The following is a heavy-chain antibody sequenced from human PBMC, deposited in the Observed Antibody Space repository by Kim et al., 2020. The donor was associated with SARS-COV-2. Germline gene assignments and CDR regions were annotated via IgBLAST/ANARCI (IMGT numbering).Heavy chain of an antibody. J-gene: IGHJ3*02. CDR3: ARNPKYYDSSGYYLDAFDI. Sequence: RVTISVDTSKNQFSLKLSSVTAADTAVYYCARNPKYYDSSGYYLDAFDIWGQGTMVTVSS. V-gene: IGHV4-30-2*04. D-gene: IGHD3-22*01.